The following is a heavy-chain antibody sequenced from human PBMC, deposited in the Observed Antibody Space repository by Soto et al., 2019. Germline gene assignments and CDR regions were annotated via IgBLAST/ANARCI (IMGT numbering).Heavy chain of an antibody. J-gene: IGHJ4*02. D-gene: IGHD2-2*01. CDR2: ISGSGGNT. CDR1: GFTFSSYA. CDR3: AKGSGYCSSTSCYGPFDY. Sequence: GGSLRLSCAASGFTFSSYAMSWVRQAPGKGLECVSTISGSGGNTYYADSVKGRSTISRDNSKNTLYLQMNSLRAEDTAVYYCAKGSGYCSSTSCYGPFDYWGQGTLVTVSS. V-gene: IGHV3-23*01.